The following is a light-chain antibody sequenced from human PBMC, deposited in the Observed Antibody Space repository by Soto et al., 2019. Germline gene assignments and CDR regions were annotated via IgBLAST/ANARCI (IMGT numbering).Light chain of an antibody. CDR2: EVS. Sequence: QSALTQPASVSGSPGQSITISCTGTSIDVGASKYVSWYQQHPGKAPKLMIYEVSNRPSGVSNRFSGSKSGNTASLTISGLQAEDEADYYCSSYTSTITVLFGGGTKLTVL. CDR1: SIDVGASKY. CDR3: SSYTSTITVL. J-gene: IGLJ2*01. V-gene: IGLV2-14*01.